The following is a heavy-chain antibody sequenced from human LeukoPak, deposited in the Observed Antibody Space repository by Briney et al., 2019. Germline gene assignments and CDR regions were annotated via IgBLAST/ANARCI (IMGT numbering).Heavy chain of an antibody. CDR2: TRNKANSYTT. D-gene: IGHD1-26*01. CDR3: ATVVGATHPDY. Sequence: PGGSLRLSCVVSGFTFMTAWMNWVRQAPGKGLEWVGRTRNKANSYTTGYAASVKGRFTISRDDSKNSLYLQMNSLKTEDTAVYYCATVVGATHPDYWGQGTLVTVSS. J-gene: IGHJ4*02. V-gene: IGHV3-72*01. CDR1: GFTFMTAW.